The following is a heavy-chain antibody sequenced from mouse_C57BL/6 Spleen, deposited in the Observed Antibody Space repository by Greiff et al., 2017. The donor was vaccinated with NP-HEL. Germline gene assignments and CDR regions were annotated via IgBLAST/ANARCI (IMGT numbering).Heavy chain of an antibody. CDR2: IYPGDGDT. CDR3: ARGGYYSNYSGYFDV. V-gene: IGHV1-82*01. J-gene: IGHJ1*03. D-gene: IGHD2-5*01. Sequence: VQLQQSGPELVKPGASVKISCKASGYAFSSSWMNWVKQRPGKGLEWIGRIYPGDGDTNYNGKFKGKATLTADKSSSTAYMQLSSLTSEDSAVYFCARGGYYSNYSGYFDVWGTGTTVTVSS. CDR1: GYAFSSSW.